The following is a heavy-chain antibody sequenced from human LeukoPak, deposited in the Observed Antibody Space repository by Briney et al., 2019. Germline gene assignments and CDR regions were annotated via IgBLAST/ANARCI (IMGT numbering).Heavy chain of an antibody. V-gene: IGHV3-48*02. CDR1: ESTFSTYS. CDR3: ARAGSYYPGYYFDC. D-gene: IGHD1-26*01. CDR2: ISGSSATI. J-gene: IGHJ4*02. Sequence: QAGGSLRLSCAASESTFSTYSMSWVRQAPGKRLEWISYISGSSATIYYADSVKGRFTISRDNARNSLFLQMNSLRDEDTAVYYCARAGSYYPGYYFDCWGQGTLVTVSS.